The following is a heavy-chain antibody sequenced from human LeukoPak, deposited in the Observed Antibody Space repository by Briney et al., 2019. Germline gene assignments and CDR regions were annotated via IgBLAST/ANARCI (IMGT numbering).Heavy chain of an antibody. CDR3: AALGSGSSPIIDFDY. Sequence: ASVKVSCKASGYTFTNYYMHWVRQAPGQGLEWMGIIDPSGGGTNYAQKFQGRVTMTRDTSTSTVYMELSSLRSEDTAFYYCAALGSGSSPIIDFDYWGQGTLVTVSS. CDR2: IDPSGGGT. J-gene: IGHJ4*02. D-gene: IGHD3-10*01. CDR1: GYTFTNYY. V-gene: IGHV1-46*01.